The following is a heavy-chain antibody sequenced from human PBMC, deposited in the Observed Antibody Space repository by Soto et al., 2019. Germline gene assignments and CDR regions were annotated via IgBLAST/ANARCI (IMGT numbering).Heavy chain of an antibody. V-gene: IGHV1-46*01. J-gene: IGHJ5*02. Sequence: ASVKVSCKAPADTFTSYYIHWVRQAPGHGLEWMGIINPNGGSTRFAQTFQGRITMTTDTSTSTVYMELRSLRVEDTAVYYCAKDPEAAGTASHFAHWGQGALVTVSS. CDR3: AKDPEAAGTASHFAH. CDR2: INPNGGST. CDR1: ADTFTSYY. D-gene: IGHD6-13*01.